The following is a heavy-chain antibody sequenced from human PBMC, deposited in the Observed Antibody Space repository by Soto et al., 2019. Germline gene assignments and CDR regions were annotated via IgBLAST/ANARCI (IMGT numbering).Heavy chain of an antibody. J-gene: IGHJ4*02. D-gene: IGHD6-19*01. CDR2: IKQDGSEK. CDR1: GFTFSSYW. Sequence: GGSLRLSCAASGFTFSSYWMSWVRQAPGKGLEWVANIKQDGSEKYYVDSVKGRFTISRDNAKNSLYLQMNSLRAEDTAVYYCARERIGSGWYYFDYRGQGTLVTVSS. V-gene: IGHV3-7*01. CDR3: ARERIGSGWYYFDY.